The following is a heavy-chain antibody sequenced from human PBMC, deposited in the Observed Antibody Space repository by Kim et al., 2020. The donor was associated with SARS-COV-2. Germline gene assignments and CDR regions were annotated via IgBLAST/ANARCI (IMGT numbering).Heavy chain of an antibody. J-gene: IGHJ6*02. V-gene: IGHV3-13*04. CDR2: IGTAGDT. Sequence: GGSLRLSCAASGFTFSSYDMHWVRQATGKGLEWVSAIGTAGDTYYPGSVKGRFTISRENAKNSLYLQMNSLRAGDTAVYYCARSIAARLDYYYGMDVWGQGTTVTVSS. CDR1: GFTFSSYD. D-gene: IGHD6-6*01. CDR3: ARSIAARLDYYYGMDV.